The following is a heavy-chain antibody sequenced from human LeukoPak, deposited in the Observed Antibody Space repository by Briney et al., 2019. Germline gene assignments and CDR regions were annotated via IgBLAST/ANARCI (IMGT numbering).Heavy chain of an antibody. CDR3: ARGDYDFWSGYYTGEYFQH. Sequence: SETLSLTCAVYGRSFSGYYWSWIRQPPGKGPEWIGEINHSGSTNYNPSLKSRVTISVDTSKNQFSLKLSSVTAADTAVYYCARGDYDFWSGYYTGEYFQHWGQGTLVTVSS. D-gene: IGHD3-3*01. J-gene: IGHJ1*01. V-gene: IGHV4-34*01. CDR2: INHSGST. CDR1: GRSFSGYY.